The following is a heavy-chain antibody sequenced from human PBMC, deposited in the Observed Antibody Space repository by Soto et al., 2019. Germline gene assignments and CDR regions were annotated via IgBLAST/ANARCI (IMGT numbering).Heavy chain of an antibody. CDR3: ARYYDFWSGYGPYYYYYYGMDV. CDR2: ISSSSSYI. V-gene: IGHV3-21*01. D-gene: IGHD3-3*01. J-gene: IGHJ6*02. Sequence: GGSLRLSCAASGFTFSSYSMNWVRQAPGKGLEWVSSISSSSSYIYYADSVKGRFTISRDNAKNSLYLQMNSLRAEDTAVYYCARYYDFWSGYGPYYYYYYGMDVWGQGTTVTVSS. CDR1: GFTFSSYS.